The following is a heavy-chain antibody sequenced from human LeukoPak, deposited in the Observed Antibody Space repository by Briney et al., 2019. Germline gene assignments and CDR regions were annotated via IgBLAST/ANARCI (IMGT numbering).Heavy chain of an antibody. J-gene: IGHJ4*02. CDR1: GFTFSSYG. Sequence: GGSLRLSCAASGFTFSSYGMHWVRQAPGKGLEWVAFIRYDGSNKYYADSVKGRFTISRDNSKNTLYLQMNSLRAEDTAVYYCAKDEYQLLSYIVATIYYFDYWGQGTLVTVSS. CDR3: AKDEYQLLSYIVATIYYFDY. V-gene: IGHV3-30*02. CDR2: IRYDGSNK. D-gene: IGHD5-12*01.